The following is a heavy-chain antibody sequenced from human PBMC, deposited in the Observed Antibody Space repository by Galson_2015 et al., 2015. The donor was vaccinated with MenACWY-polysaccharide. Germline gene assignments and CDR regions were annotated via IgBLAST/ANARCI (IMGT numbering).Heavy chain of an antibody. D-gene: IGHD3-22*01. J-gene: IGHJ4*02. V-gene: IGHV3-11*01. CDR2: ISSSGSTI. Sequence: SLRLSCAASGFTFSDYYMSWIRQAPGKGLEWVSYISSSGSTIYYADSVKGRFTISRDNAKNSLYLQMNSLRAEDTAVYYCGASAPYYYDSSGISKFDYWGQGTLVTVSS. CDR1: GFTFSDYY. CDR3: GASAPYYYDSSGISKFDY.